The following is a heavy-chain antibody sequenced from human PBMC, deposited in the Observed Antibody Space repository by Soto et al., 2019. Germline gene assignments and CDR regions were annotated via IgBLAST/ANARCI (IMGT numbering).Heavy chain of an antibody. CDR1: GYTFTSYA. D-gene: IGHD5-12*01. CDR3: ARECEYICNDRATYYYYYGMDV. V-gene: IGHV1-3*01. CDR2: INAGNGNT. Sequence: ASVKVSCKASGYTFTSYAMHWVRQAPGQRLEWMGWINAGNGNTKYSQKFQGRVTITRDTSASTAYMELSSLRSEDTAVYYCARECEYICNDRATYYYYYGMDVWGQGTTVTVSS. J-gene: IGHJ6*02.